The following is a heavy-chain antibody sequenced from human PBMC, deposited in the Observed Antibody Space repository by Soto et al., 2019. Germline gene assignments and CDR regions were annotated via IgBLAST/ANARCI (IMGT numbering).Heavy chain of an antibody. CDR2: MHTSLST. Sequence: QMQLQKSGPGLVKPSETLSLTCTVSGGSIRGYYWSWIRQPAGRGLEWIGCMHTSLSTNYKPSLKSRVTISVDMSKNQISLKLTSVTAADTALYYCVRASMPKAHFDDWGQGTLVTVSS. J-gene: IGHJ4*02. CDR1: GGSIRGYY. D-gene: IGHD2-2*01. V-gene: IGHV4-4*07. CDR3: VRASMPKAHFDD.